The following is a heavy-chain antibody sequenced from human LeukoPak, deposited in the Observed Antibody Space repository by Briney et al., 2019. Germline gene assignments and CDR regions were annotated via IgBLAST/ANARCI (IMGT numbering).Heavy chain of an antibody. CDR2: INPSGGST. V-gene: IGHV1-46*01. CDR3: ARDRPRDDAFDI. CDR1: GYTFTSYY. J-gene: IGHJ3*02. Sequence: ASVKVSCKASGYTFTSYYMHWVRQAPGQGLEWMGIINPSGGSTSYAQKFQGRVTMTTDTSTSTAYMELRSLRSDDTAVYYCARDRPRDDAFDIWGQGTMVTVSS.